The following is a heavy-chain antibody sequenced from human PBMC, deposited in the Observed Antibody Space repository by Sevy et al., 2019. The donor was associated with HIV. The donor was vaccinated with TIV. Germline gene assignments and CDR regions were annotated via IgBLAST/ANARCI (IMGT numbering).Heavy chain of an antibody. J-gene: IGHJ6*02. CDR1: GFTFSGSA. CDR2: IRSNANSYAT. V-gene: IGHV3-73*01. CDR3: KVQGVGPVSLNGMDI. Sequence: GGSLRLSCAASGFTFSGSAMHWVRQASGKGLEWVGRIRSNANSYATAYAASVKGRFTISRDDSKNTAYLQMNSLKTEDTDVYYCKVQGVGPVSLNGMDIWGQGTTVTVSS. D-gene: IGHD1-26*01.